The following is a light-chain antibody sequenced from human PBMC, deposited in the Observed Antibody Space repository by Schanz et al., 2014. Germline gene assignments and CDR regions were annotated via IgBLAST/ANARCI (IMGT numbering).Light chain of an antibody. CDR1: TGAVTSGHY. CDR2: DAS. J-gene: IGLJ3*02. Sequence: QAVVTQEPSLTVSPGGTVTLTCGSSTGAVTSGHYPYWFQQKPGQAPRTLIYDASNKHSWTPARFSGSLLGDKAALTLSGAQPEDEAEYYCLLSYSDARPGVLGGGTKLTVL. V-gene: IGLV7-46*01. CDR3: LLSYSDARPGV.